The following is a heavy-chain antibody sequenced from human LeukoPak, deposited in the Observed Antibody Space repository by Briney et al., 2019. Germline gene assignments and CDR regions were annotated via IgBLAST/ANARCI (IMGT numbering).Heavy chain of an antibody. Sequence: ASVKVSCKASGYTFTSYDINWVRQATGQGLEWVGWMNPNSGNTGSAQKFQGRVTMTRDTSISTAYMELSSLRSEDTAVYYCARGRTMTTVTGYFDYWGQGTLVTVSS. CDR1: GYTFTSYD. V-gene: IGHV1-8*01. J-gene: IGHJ4*02. CDR2: MNPNSGNT. D-gene: IGHD4-17*01. CDR3: ARGRTMTTVTGYFDY.